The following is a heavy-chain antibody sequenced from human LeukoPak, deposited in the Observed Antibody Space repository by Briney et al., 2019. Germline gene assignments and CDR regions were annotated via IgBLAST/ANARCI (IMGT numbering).Heavy chain of an antibody. CDR3: ARVTFSSSWYYFDY. CDR1: GFTVSSNY. J-gene: IGHJ4*02. V-gene: IGHV3-66*01. D-gene: IGHD6-13*01. Sequence: GGSLRLSCAASGFTVSSNYMSWVRQGPGKGLEWVSVIYRGGSTYYADSVKGKFTISRDNSKNTLYLQMSSLRTEDTAVYYCARVTFSSSWYYFDYWGQGTLVTVSS. CDR2: IYRGGST.